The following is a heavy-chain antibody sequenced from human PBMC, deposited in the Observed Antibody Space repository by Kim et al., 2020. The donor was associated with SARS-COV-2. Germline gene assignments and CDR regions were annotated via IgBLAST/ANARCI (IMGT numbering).Heavy chain of an antibody. V-gene: IGHV4-31*03. CDR2: IYYSGST. J-gene: IGHJ4*02. Sequence: SETLSLTCTVSGGSISSGGYYWSWIRQHPGKGLEWIGYIYYSGSTYYNPSLKSRVTISVDTSKNQFSLKLSSVTAADTAVYYCARATKRIVVVNHFDYWDQGTLVTVSS. D-gene: IGHD3-22*01. CDR3: ARATKRIVVVNHFDY. CDR1: GGSISSGGYY.